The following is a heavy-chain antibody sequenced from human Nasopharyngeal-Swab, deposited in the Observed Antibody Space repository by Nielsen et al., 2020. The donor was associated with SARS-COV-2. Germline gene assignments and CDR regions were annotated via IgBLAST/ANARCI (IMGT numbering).Heavy chain of an antibody. Sequence: GGSLRLSYAASGFTFSSYSMNWVRQAPGKGLEWVSSISSSSSYIYYADSVKGRFTISRDNAKNPLYLQMNSLRAEDTAVYYCARSGELRFLEWLNTRPDYWGQGTLVTVSS. V-gene: IGHV3-21*01. D-gene: IGHD3-3*01. J-gene: IGHJ4*02. CDR3: ARSGELRFLEWLNTRPDY. CDR2: ISSSSSYI. CDR1: GFTFSSYS.